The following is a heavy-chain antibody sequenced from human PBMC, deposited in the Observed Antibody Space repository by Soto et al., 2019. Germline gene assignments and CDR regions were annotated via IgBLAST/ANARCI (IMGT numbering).Heavy chain of an antibody. CDR3: ARSIVGATTYYFDY. V-gene: IGHV1-69*13. Sequence: SGKVSCKASGGTFSSYTISGVRQAPGQGLEWMGGIIPIFGTANYAQKFQGRVTITADESTSTAYMELSSLRSEDTAVYYCARSIVGATTYYFDYWGQGTLVPVSS. CDR1: GGTFSSYT. CDR2: IIPIFGTA. D-gene: IGHD1-26*01. J-gene: IGHJ4*02.